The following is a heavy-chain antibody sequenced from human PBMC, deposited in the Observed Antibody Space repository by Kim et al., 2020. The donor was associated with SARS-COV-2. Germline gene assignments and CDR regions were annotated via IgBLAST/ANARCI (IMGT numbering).Heavy chain of an antibody. CDR1: GGTFSSYA. CDR3: AWTYCSSTSCYYYFDY. CDR2: IIPIFGTA. D-gene: IGHD2-2*01. V-gene: IGHV1-69*13. J-gene: IGHJ4*02. Sequence: SVKVSCKASGGTFSSYAISWVRQAPGQGLEWMGGIIPIFGTANYAQKFQGRVTITADESTSTAYMELSSLRSEDTAVYYCAWTYCSSTSCYYYFDYWGQGTLVTVSS.